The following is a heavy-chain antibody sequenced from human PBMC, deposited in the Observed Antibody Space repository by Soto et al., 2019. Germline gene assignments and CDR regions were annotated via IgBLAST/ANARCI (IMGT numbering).Heavy chain of an antibody. CDR1: GGTFSSYA. CDR2: MNPNSGNT. D-gene: IGHD3-3*01. Sequence: ASVKVSCKASGGTFSSYAISWVRQATGQGLEWMGWMNPNSGNTGYAQKFQGRVTMTRNTSISTAYMELSSLRSEDTAVYYCARGQIRAIFGVDNYYYGMDVWGQGTTVTVSS. J-gene: IGHJ6*02. CDR3: ARGQIRAIFGVDNYYYGMDV. V-gene: IGHV1-8*02.